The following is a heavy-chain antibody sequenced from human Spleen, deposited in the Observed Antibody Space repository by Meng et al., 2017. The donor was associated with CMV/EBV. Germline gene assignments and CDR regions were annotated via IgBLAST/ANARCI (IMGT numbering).Heavy chain of an antibody. V-gene: IGHV1-2*02. D-gene: IGHD3-10*01. CDR2: INPNSGGT. J-gene: IGHJ5*02. CDR3: ARVSAYNSQWQNGFDP. Sequence: PGRGLEWIGGINPNSGGTNYAQNFQGRGTMTRDTSITTAYMELSSLISDDTAVYYCARVSAYNSQWQNGFDPWGQGTPVTVSS.